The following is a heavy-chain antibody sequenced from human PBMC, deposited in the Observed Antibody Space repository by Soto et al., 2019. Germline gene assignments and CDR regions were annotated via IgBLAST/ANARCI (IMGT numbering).Heavy chain of an antibody. J-gene: IGHJ5*02. Sequence: GGSLRLSCAASGFIFRSYAMSWVRQAPGTGLEWVSAISDNGDTTYYVDSVKGRFTISRDSSKNILYLQMNSLRAEDTALYYCAKGRTVGTSWGQGTLVTVSS. CDR1: GFIFRSYA. D-gene: IGHD1-1*01. CDR3: AKGRTVGTS. CDR2: ISDNGDTT. V-gene: IGHV3-23*01.